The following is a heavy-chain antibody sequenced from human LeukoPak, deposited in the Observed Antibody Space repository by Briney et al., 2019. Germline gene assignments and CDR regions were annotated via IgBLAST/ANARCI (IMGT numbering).Heavy chain of an antibody. CDR2: IHSGGST. CDR3: AKGNYYDSSGYYFDY. D-gene: IGHD3-22*01. CDR1: GFTVSSNY. Sequence: PGGSLRLSCAASGFTVSSNYMSWVRQAPGKGLEWVSVIHSGGSTYYADSVKGRFTISRDNSKNTLYLQMNSLRAEDTAVYYCAKGNYYDSSGYYFDYWGQGTLVTVSS. J-gene: IGHJ4*02. V-gene: IGHV3-53*01.